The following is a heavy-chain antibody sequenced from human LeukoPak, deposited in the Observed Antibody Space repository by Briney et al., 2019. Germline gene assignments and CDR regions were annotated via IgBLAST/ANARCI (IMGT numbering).Heavy chain of an antibody. CDR2: IRHDGGDK. CDR1: GYTFSSHG. J-gene: IGHJ4*02. V-gene: IGHV3-30*02. D-gene: IGHD1-26*01. CDR3: ARASSGGSYAFDY. Sequence: GGPLRLSCATSGYTFSSHGLHWVRQAPGKGLECVASIRHDGGDKYYSESVKGRFTISKDNTKNRLFLYMNSLRSEDTAVYYCARASSGGSYAFDYWGQGTLVTVSS.